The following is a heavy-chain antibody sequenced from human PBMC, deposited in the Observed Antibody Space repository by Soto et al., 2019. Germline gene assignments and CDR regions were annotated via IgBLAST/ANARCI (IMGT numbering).Heavy chain of an antibody. CDR2: IYPGDSDT. J-gene: IGHJ6*04. V-gene: IGHV5-51*01. CDR1: GYSFTSYW. CDR3: EGPAWQHARRAYYYGMDV. Sequence: PGESLKISCKGSGYSFTSYWIGWVRQMPGKGLEWMGIIYPGDSDTRYSPSFQGQVTISADKSISTAYLQWSGLKASDTAMYYCEGPAWQHARRAYYYGMDVWGKGTKVTVSS. D-gene: IGHD6-13*01.